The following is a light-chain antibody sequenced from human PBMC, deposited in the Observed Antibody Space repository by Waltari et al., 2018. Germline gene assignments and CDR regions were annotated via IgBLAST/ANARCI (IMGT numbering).Light chain of an antibody. V-gene: IGKV1-33*01. Sequence: DIQMAQSPSSLSASVGDRVTITCQASQDISNHLNWYQRRAGKAPKVLISDASNLETGVPSRFSGSGSGTDFIFTISSLQPEDFATYYCQQYDDLPYSFGQGTKLEIK. CDR1: QDISNH. J-gene: IGKJ2*03. CDR3: QQYDDLPYS. CDR2: DAS.